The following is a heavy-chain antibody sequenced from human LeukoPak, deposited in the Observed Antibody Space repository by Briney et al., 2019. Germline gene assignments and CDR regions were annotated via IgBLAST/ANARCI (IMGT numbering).Heavy chain of an antibody. J-gene: IGHJ4*02. V-gene: IGHV3-23*01. CDR2: ITDSGGDR. D-gene: IGHD6-6*01. CDR3: AKRVEYSSSSGGYFDC. Sequence: GGSLRLSCVASGFTFSSYGMSWVRQPPGKGLEWVTAITDSGGDRYYSDSVKGRFTISRDNSKNTLYLQMNSLRAEDKAIYYCAKRVEYSSSSGGYFDCWGQGTLVTVSS. CDR1: GFTFSSYG.